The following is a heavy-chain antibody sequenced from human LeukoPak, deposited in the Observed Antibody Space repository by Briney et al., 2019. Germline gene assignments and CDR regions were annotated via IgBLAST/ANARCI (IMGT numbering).Heavy chain of an antibody. J-gene: IGHJ4*02. CDR3: ARSPGIVVVPAAPYYFDY. CDR2: IIPIFGTA. CDR1: GYTFTSYD. V-gene: IGHV1-69*13. Sequence: SVKVSCKASGYTFTSYDISWVRQAPGQGLEWMGGIIPIFGTANYAQKFQGRVTITADESTSTAYMELSSLRSEDTAVYYCARSPGIVVVPAAPYYFDYWGQGTLVTVSS. D-gene: IGHD2-2*01.